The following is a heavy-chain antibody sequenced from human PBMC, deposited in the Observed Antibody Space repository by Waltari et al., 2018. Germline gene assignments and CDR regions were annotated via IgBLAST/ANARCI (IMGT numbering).Heavy chain of an antibody. CDR1: GGTFSSYA. V-gene: IGHV1-69*01. CDR3: ASGMGYSYGYSAFDI. Sequence: QVQLVQSGAEVKKPGSSVKVSCKASGGTFSSYAISWVRKARGQGLEWMGGFIPSFVTANYAQKCQGSVTITADESTSTAYMELSSLRSEDTAVYYCASGMGYSYGYSAFDIWGQGTMVTVSS. CDR2: FIPSFVTA. D-gene: IGHD5-18*01. J-gene: IGHJ3*02.